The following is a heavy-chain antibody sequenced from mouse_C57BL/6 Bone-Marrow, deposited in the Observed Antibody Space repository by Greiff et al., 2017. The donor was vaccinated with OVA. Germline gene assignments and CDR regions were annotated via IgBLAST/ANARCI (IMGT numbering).Heavy chain of an antibody. CDR3: ARDYGSSLYYAMDY. Sequence: LVESGGGLVKPGGSLKLSCAASGFTFSSYAMSWVRQTPEKRLEWVATISDGGSYTYYPDNVKGRFTISRDNAKNNLYLQMSHLKSEDTAMYYCARDYGSSLYYAMDYWGQGTSVTVSS. D-gene: IGHD1-1*01. CDR2: ISDGGSYT. J-gene: IGHJ4*01. V-gene: IGHV5-4*01. CDR1: GFTFSSYA.